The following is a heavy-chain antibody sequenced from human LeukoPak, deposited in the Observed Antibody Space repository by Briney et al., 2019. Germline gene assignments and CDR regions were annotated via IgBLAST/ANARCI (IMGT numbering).Heavy chain of an antibody. D-gene: IGHD6-25*01. CDR3: SRDRKPWQRLPPPGFDP. Sequence: GGSLRLSCVASGFTFRTYSFNWVRQAPGRGLEWISYIRFDGSGDFVTYYADSVKGRFTIPRDDASNSMFLHMDSLKLEDAAVYYCSRDRKPWQRLPPPGFDPWGAGTLVAVSS. J-gene: IGHJ5*02. CDR1: GFTFRTYS. V-gene: IGHV3-48*01. CDR2: IRFDGSGDFVT.